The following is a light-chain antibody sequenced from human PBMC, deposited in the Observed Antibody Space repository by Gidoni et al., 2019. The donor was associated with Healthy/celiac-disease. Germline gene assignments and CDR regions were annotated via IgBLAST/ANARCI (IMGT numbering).Light chain of an antibody. CDR2: AAS. CDR3: QQSYSTPFT. CDR1: QSISSY. J-gene: IGKJ3*01. V-gene: IGKV1-39*01. Sequence: DIQMTQSPSSLSASVGDRVTITCRASQSISSYLNWYQQKPGKAPKLLIYAASSFKSGVPSRFSGSGAGTDFTLTISSLQPEDFATYYCQQSYSTPFTFGPGTKVDIK.